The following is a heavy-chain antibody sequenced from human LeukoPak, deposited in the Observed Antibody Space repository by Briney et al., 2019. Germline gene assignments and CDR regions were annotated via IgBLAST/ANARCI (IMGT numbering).Heavy chain of an antibody. V-gene: IGHV4-34*01. CDR1: GGSFSGYY. D-gene: IGHD2-2*01. J-gene: IGHJ3*02. Sequence: PSETLSLTCAVYGGSFSGYYWSWIRQPPGKGLEWIGEINHSGSTNCNPSLKSRVTISVDTSKNQFSLKLSSVTAADTAVYYCARGTTQRYCSGTSCYYAFDIWGQGTMVTVSS. CDR3: ARGTTQRYCSGTSCYYAFDI. CDR2: INHSGST.